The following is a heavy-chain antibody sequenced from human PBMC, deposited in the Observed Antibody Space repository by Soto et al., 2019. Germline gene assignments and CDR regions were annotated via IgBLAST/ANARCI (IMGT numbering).Heavy chain of an antibody. V-gene: IGHV3-23*01. CDR3: AKWHTYNYDSLAFSGFDC. CDR1: GFTFSSYA. J-gene: IGHJ4*02. Sequence: GGSLRLSCVASGFTFSSYAMTWVRQARGKGLEWVSAISGGDGSPSYADSVKGRFTISRDNSKNTLYLHMNSLRADDTAAYYCAKWHTYNYDSLAFSGFDCWGQGTQVTVSS. D-gene: IGHD3-16*01. CDR2: ISGGDGSP.